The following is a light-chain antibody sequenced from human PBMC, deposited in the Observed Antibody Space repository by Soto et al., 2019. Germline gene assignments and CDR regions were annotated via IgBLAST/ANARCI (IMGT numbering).Light chain of an antibody. CDR2: DAS. CDR3: QQYNSYSS. J-gene: IGKJ1*01. CDR1: QSISSW. Sequence: DIQMTQSPSTLSASVGDRVTITCWASQSISSWLAWYQQKPGKAPKLLIYDASSLESGVPSRFSGSGSGTEFTLTIISLQPDDFATYYCQQYNSYSSFGQGTKVDIK. V-gene: IGKV1-5*01.